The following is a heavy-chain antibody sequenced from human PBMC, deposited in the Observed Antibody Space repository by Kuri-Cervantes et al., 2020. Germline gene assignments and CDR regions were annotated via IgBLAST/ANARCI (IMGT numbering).Heavy chain of an antibody. J-gene: IGHJ6*02. CDR2: IKQDGSEK. CDR1: GFTFSSYG. CDR3: ARVSGYYDSSVPSRLFYYYGMDV. Sequence: GESLKISCAASGFTFSSYGMHWVRQAPGKGLEWVANIKQDGSEKYYVDSVKGRFTISRDNAKNSLYLQMNSLRAEDTAVYYCARVSGYYDSSVPSRLFYYYGMDVWGQGTTVTVSS. V-gene: IGHV3-7*03. D-gene: IGHD3-22*01.